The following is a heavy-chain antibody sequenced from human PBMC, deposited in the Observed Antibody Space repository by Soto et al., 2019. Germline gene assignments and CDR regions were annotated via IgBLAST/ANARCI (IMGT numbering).Heavy chain of an antibody. D-gene: IGHD6-19*01. CDR3: ARAGAGYSSGWYSSLDYYYGMDV. CDR2: TYYRSKWYN. CDR1: GDSVSSNSAA. J-gene: IGHJ6*02. Sequence: SLTCAISGDSVSSNSAAWNWIRQSPSRGLEWLGRTYYRSKWYNDYAVSVKSRITINPDTSKNQFSLQLNSVTPEDTAVYYCARAGAGYSSGWYSSLDYYYGMDVWGQGTTVTVSS. V-gene: IGHV6-1*01.